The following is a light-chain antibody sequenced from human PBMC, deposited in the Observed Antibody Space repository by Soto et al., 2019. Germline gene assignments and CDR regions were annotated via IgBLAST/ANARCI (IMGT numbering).Light chain of an antibody. Sequence: EIVLTQSPATLSLSPGDRATLSCRASQTVGDYLAWYQQKPGQAPRLLIYDASTRATGIPARFSGSGSGTDFTLTISSLEPEDFAVYYCQQRSNWPPGITFGPGTTVEIK. CDR3: QQRSNWPPGIT. CDR2: DAS. CDR1: QTVGDY. J-gene: IGKJ3*01. V-gene: IGKV3-11*01.